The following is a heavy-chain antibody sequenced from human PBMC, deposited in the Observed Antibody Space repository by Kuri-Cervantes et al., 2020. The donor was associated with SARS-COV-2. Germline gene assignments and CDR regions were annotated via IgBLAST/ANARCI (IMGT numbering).Heavy chain of an antibody. CDR2: IYKSGST. J-gene: IGHJ5*02. V-gene: IGHV4-59*01. CDR1: GGSISSYY. Sequence: SETLSLTCIVSGGSISSYYWSWIRQPPGKGLEWIGDIYKSGSTNSNPSLKTRVTISVDTSKNQFSLRLSSVTAADTAVYFCAKYGTGDYLSTYFRRGSWFDPWGQGTLVTVSS. D-gene: IGHD3-3*01. CDR3: AKYGTGDYLSTYFRRGSWFDP.